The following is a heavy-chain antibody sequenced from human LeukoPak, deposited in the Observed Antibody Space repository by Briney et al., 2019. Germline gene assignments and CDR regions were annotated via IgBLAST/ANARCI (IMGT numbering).Heavy chain of an antibody. V-gene: IGHV3-7*01. CDR1: GLTFSSYW. CDR2: IKQDGSEK. Sequence: PGGSLRLSCAASGLTFSSYWMSWVRQAPGKGLEWVANIKQDGSEKYYVDSVKGRFTISRDNAKNSLYLQMNSLRAEDTAVYYCARVYDFWSGYYMRYYFDYWGQGTLVTVSS. CDR3: ARVYDFWSGYYMRYYFDY. D-gene: IGHD3-3*01. J-gene: IGHJ4*02.